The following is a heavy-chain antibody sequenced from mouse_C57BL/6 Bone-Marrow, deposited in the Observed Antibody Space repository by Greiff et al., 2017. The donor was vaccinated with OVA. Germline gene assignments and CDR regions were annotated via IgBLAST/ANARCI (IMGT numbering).Heavy chain of an antibody. CDR2: ISYDGSN. J-gene: IGHJ2*01. Sequence: EVKLVESGPGLVKPSQSLSLTCSVTGYSITSGYYWNWIRQFPGNKLEWMGYISYDGSNNYNPSLKNRISITRDTSKNQFFLKLNSVTTEDTATYYCARVKDGYYDYFDYWGQGTTLTVSS. V-gene: IGHV3-6*01. CDR1: GYSITSGYY. CDR3: ARVKDGYYDYFDY. D-gene: IGHD2-3*01.